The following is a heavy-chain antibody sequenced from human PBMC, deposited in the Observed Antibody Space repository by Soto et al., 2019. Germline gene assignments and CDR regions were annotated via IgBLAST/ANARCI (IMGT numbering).Heavy chain of an antibody. CDR1: GYTFTGHY. J-gene: IGHJ6*02. Sequence: ASVRVSCKASGYTFTGHYMHWVAQVSGKRLEYLGWLKSDNGGTYYAPKFQGRVTFTRDTSTSTAYMELSGLQSDDTAVYFCARDLCPLGSGSPCPLYGLDFWGQGTAVTVSS. CDR2: LKSDNGGT. CDR3: ARDLCPLGSGSPCPLYGLDF. V-gene: IGHV1-2*02. D-gene: IGHD3-10*01.